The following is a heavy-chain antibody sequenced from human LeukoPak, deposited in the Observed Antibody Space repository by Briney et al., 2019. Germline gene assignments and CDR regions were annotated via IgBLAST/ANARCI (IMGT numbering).Heavy chain of an antibody. J-gene: IGHJ5*02. D-gene: IGHD1-1*01. Sequence: PSETLSLTCTVSGGSISSGDYYWSWIRQPPGKGLEWIGYIYYSGSTYYNPSLKSRVTISVDTSKNQFSLKLSSVTAADTAVYYCARGGRLDWNDASRWFDPWGQGTLVTVSS. CDR2: IYYSGST. V-gene: IGHV4-30-4*01. CDR3: ARGGRLDWNDASRWFDP. CDR1: GGSISSGDYY.